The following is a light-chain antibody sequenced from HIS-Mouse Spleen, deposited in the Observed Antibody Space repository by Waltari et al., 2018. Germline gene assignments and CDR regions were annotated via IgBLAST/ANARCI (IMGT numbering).Light chain of an antibody. Sequence: QSALTQPRSVSGSPGQSVTISCTRTSSDVGGYNYVAWYQQHPGKAPKLMIYDVSKRPSWVPDRFSGSKSGNPASLTISGLQAEDEADYYCCSYAGSYTLVFGGGTKLTVL. CDR3: CSYAGSYTLV. CDR2: DVS. J-gene: IGLJ2*01. CDR1: SSDVGGYNY. V-gene: IGLV2-11*01.